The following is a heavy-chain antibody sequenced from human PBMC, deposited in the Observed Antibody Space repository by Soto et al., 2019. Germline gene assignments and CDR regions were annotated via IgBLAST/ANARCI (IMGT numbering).Heavy chain of an antibody. V-gene: IGHV4-34*01. CDR1: GGSFSGYY. J-gene: IGHJ4*02. D-gene: IGHD6-6*01. Sequence: ASETLSLTCAVYGGSFSGYYWSWIRQPPGKGLEWIGEINHSGQTYYNPSLKSRVSISVDTSKNQFYLQLSPVTAADTAVYYCARNGAAARPLSFFDSWGQGSLVTVSS. CDR3: ARNGAAARPLSFFDS. CDR2: INHSGQT.